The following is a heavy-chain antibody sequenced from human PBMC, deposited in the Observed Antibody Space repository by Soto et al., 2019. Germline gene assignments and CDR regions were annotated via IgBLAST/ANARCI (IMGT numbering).Heavy chain of an antibody. CDR2: MNPNSGNT. CDR3: ARGDRGTSRWFDP. D-gene: IGHD1-7*01. CDR1: GYTFTSYY. V-gene: IGHV1-8*02. J-gene: IGHJ5*02. Sequence: ASVKVSCKASGYTFTSYYMHWVRQATGQGFEWMGWMNPNSGNTGYAQKFQGRATMTRNTSISTAYMELSSLRSEDTAVYYCARGDRGTSRWFDPWGQGTLVTVSS.